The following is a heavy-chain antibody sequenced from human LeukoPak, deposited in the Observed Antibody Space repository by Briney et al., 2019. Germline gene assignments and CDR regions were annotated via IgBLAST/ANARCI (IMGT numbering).Heavy chain of an antibody. CDR1: GFTFNDYY. V-gene: IGHV3-11*04. J-gene: IGHJ4*02. D-gene: IGHD3-10*01. Sequence: GGALRLSCAASGFTFNDYYMSWIRQAPGKGLEGVSYISSSGSTIYYADSVKGRFTISSDNAKNSLYLQMNSLRGEDTAVYYCARDRSPGNFDYWGQGTLVTVSS. CDR3: ARDRSPGNFDY. CDR2: ISSSGSTI.